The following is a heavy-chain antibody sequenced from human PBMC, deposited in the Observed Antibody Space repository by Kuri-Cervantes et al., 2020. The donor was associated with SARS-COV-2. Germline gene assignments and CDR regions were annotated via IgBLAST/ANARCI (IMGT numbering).Heavy chain of an antibody. J-gene: IGHJ5*02. V-gene: IGHV3-23*01. CDR1: GFTFSSYA. CDR3: AKDAEQWLVPERNWFDP. Sequence: GGSLRLSCAASGFTFSSYAMSWVRQAPGKGLEWVSAISGSGGSTYYADSVKGRFTISRDNSKNTLYLQMNSLRAEDTAVYYCAKDAEQWLVPERNWFDPWGQGTLVTSPQ. CDR2: ISGSGGST. D-gene: IGHD6-19*01.